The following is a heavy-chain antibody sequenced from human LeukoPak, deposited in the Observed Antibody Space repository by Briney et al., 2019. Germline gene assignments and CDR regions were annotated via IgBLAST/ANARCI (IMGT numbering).Heavy chain of an antibody. D-gene: IGHD3-16*01. CDR3: AKGFGYFDY. V-gene: IGHV3-23*01. CDR2: ISGSGGST. Sequence: QPGGSLRLSCAASGFIFSTYAMSWVRQAPGKGLEWVSTISGSGGSTYSADSVKGRFTISRDNSKNTLYLQMNSLRAEDTAVYYCAKGFGYFDYWGQGTLVTVSS. CDR1: GFIFSTYA. J-gene: IGHJ4*02.